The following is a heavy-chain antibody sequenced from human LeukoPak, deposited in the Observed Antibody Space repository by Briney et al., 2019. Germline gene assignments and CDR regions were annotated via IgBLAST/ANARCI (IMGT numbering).Heavy chain of an antibody. J-gene: IGHJ4*02. CDR2: IYHSGST. Sequence: SGTLSLTCGVSGGSISSDNWWSWVRQPPGKGLEWIGEIYHSGSTNYNPSLKSRGTISVDKSRNQFSLKLSSVTAADTAVYYCARGYSSGWYRWGQGTLVTVSS. D-gene: IGHD6-19*01. V-gene: IGHV4-4*02. CDR1: GGSISSDNW. CDR3: ARGYSSGWYR.